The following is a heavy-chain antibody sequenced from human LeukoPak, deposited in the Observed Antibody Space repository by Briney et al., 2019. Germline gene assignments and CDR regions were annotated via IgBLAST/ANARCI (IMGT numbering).Heavy chain of an antibody. CDR2: MNGEGTTI. CDR1: GLTFRTTW. J-gene: IGHJ4*02. D-gene: IGHD1-7*01. CDR3: ATARNFRFEY. Sequence: GGSLRLSCATSGLTFRTTWMHWVRQAPGKGLMWVSRMNGEGTTIDYADSVKGRFTVSRHYAKNTLFLQMNNLRTEDTALYFCATARNFRFEYWGQGSLVIVSA. V-gene: IGHV3-74*01.